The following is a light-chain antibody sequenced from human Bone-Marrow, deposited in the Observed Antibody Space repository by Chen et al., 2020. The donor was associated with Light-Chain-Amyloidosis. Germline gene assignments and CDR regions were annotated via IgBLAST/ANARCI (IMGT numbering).Light chain of an antibody. Sequence: QSALTQPASVSGSPGQSITISCTGTSSDVGGDNHVSWYQQHPDKAPKLIIYEVTNRPSLFPVRFSGSKSDNTASLTISGLQTEDESDYFCSSYTITNTLVFGSGTRVTVL. CDR3: SSYTITNTLV. CDR1: SSDVGGDNH. J-gene: IGLJ1*01. V-gene: IGLV2-14*01. CDR2: EVT.